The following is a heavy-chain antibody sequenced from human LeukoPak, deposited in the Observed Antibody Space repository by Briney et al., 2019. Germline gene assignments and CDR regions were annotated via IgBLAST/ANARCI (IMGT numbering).Heavy chain of an antibody. J-gene: IGHJ4*02. V-gene: IGHV1-69*05. CDR1: GGTFSSYA. CDR2: IIPIFGTA. Sequence: ASVKVSCKASGGTFSSYAISWVRQAPGQGLEWMGGIIPIFGTANYAQKFQGRVTITTDESTSTAYMELSSLRSEDTAVYYCARDVSGYYYDSSGYYLGDYWGQGTLVTVSS. D-gene: IGHD3-22*01. CDR3: ARDVSGYYYDSSGYYLGDY.